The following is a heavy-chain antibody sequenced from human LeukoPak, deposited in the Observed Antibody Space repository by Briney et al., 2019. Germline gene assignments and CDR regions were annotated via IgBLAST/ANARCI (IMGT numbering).Heavy chain of an antibody. CDR3: ARDRALRRGSGINYNPSFFDY. CDR1: GGSISSSNW. J-gene: IGHJ4*02. Sequence: SETLSLTCAVSGGSISSSNWWSWVRQPPGKGLEWIGEIYHSGSTNYNPSLKSRVTISVDKSKNQFSLKLSSVTAADTAVYYCARDRALRRGSGINYNPSFFDYWGRGTLLTVSS. V-gene: IGHV4-4*02. CDR2: IYHSGST. D-gene: IGHD3-10*01.